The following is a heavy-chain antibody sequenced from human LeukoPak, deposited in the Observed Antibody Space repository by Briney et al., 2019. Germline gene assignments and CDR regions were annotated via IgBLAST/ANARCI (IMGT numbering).Heavy chain of an antibody. Sequence: GGSPRLSCAASGFTFSGAWMHWVRQAPGKGLMWVSRINDDGSSTRHADFVKGRFTISRDNAKNTLYLQMNSLRAEDTAVYYCARVSGPGMNEYYHLWGLGTLVTVSS. CDR2: INDDGSST. V-gene: IGHV3-74*01. D-gene: IGHD2-2*01. J-gene: IGHJ4*02. CDR3: ARVSGPGMNEYYHL. CDR1: GFTFSGAW.